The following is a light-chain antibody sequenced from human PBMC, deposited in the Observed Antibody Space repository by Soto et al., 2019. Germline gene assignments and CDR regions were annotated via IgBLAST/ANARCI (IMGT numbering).Light chain of an antibody. CDR3: QQSYRTPPWT. CDR1: QSIVTY. J-gene: IGKJ1*01. CDR2: AAS. Sequence: DIQMTQSPSSLSASVGDRVTITCRASQSIVTYLNWYLQKPGKVPKLLIYAASNLQSGVPSRFSGSGSGTDFTLTISSLQPEDFATYFCQQSYRTPPWTFGQGTKVDI. V-gene: IGKV1-39*01.